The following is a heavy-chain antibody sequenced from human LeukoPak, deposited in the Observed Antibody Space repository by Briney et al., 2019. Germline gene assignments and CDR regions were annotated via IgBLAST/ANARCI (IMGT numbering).Heavy chain of an antibody. CDR2: ISSSGATK. Sequence: GGSLRLSCAASGFTFMSYEMNWVRQAPGKGLEWVSYISSSGATKYHADSVKGRFTMSRDNAKNSLYLQMNSLRAEDTAVYYCARSFTMVRGDYFDYWGQGTLVTVSS. V-gene: IGHV3-48*03. D-gene: IGHD3-10*01. J-gene: IGHJ4*02. CDR3: ARSFTMVRGDYFDY. CDR1: GFTFMSYE.